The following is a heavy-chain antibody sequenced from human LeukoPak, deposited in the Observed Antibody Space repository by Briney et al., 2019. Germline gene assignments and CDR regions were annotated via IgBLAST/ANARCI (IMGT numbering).Heavy chain of an antibody. CDR3: ARARPYSGNYRYFDY. CDR1: GGSISSYY. D-gene: IGHD1-26*01. V-gene: IGHV4-59*01. CDR2: IYYTGST. J-gene: IGHJ4*02. Sequence: PSETLSLTCTVSGGSISSYYWTWIRQPPGKGLEWIGYIYYTGSTNYNPSLKSRVTISVDTSKNQFSLKLSSVTAADTAVYYCARARPYSGNYRYFDYWGQGTLVTVSS.